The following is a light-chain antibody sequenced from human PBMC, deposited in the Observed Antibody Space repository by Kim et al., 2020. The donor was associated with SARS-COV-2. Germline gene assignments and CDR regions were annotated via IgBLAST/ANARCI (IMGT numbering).Light chain of an antibody. CDR3: AAWDDSLNGYV. CDR2: SNS. J-gene: IGLJ1*01. V-gene: IGLV1-44*01. CDR1: SSNIGSNT. Sequence: QSVLTQPPSASGTPGQRVTISCSGSSSNIGSNTVNWYQQLPGMAPKLLIYSNSQRPSGVPDRFSGSKSGTSASLAISGLQSEDEADYYCAAWDDSLNGYVFGTGTKVTVL.